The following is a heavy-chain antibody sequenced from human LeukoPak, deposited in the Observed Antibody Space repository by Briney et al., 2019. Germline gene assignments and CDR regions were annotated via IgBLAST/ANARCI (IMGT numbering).Heavy chain of an antibody. J-gene: IGHJ4*02. CDR1: GFTFGDYA. D-gene: IGHD6-13*01. V-gene: IGHV3-49*03. Sequence: PGRSLRLSCTASGFTFGDYAMSWFRQAPGKGLEWVGFIRSKAYDESTQYAASVKGRFSISRDDSKSIAYLHMNSLKTEDSAVYYYTRDSRIAAVYYFEYWGQGTLVTVSS. CDR2: IRSKAYDEST. CDR3: TRDSRIAAVYYFEY.